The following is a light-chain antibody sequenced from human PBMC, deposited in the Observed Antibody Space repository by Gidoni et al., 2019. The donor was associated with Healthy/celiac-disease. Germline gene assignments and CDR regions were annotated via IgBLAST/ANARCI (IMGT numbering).Light chain of an antibody. CDR3: QQRSNWPPFG. CDR1: QSVSSY. J-gene: IGKJ4*01. Sequence: DIVLTQSPATLSLSPGERATLSCRASQSVSSYLAWYQQKPGQAPRLLIYDASNRATGIPARFSGSGSGTDFTLTISSLEPEDFAVYYCQQRSNWPPFGFGGGTKVEIK. CDR2: DAS. V-gene: IGKV3-11*01.